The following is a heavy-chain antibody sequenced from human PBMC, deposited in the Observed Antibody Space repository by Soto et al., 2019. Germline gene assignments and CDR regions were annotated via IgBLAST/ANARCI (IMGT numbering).Heavy chain of an antibody. CDR1: GGSISSGGYY. CDR3: ARGRGDSSGYYYGAKFDY. Sequence: QVQLQESGPGLVKPSQTLSLTCTVSGGSISSGGYYWSWIRQHPGKGLEWIGYIYYSGSTYYNPSLKSGVTISVKPSKNQCSLKLSSVTAADTAVYYCARGRGDSSGYYYGAKFDYWGQGTLVTVSS. V-gene: IGHV4-31*03. J-gene: IGHJ4*02. CDR2: IYYSGST. D-gene: IGHD3-22*01.